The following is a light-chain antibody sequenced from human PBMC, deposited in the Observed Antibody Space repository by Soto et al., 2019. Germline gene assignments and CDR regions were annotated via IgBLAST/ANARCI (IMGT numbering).Light chain of an antibody. CDR2: KAS. V-gene: IGKV1-5*03. Sequence: DIQMTQSPSTLSGSVGDRVTITCRASQTISSWLAWYQQKPGKAPKLLIYKASSLQSGVPSRFSGTGSGTEFTLTISSLQPDDFATYYCQQYKSFWTFGQGTKV. CDR1: QTISSW. J-gene: IGKJ1*01. CDR3: QQYKSFWT.